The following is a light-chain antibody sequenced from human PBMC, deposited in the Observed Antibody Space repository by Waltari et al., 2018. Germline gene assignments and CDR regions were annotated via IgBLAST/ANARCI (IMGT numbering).Light chain of an antibody. Sequence: QSVLTQPPSVSGAPGQRVTVSCTGSRSNIGAGKDGNWYQLLPGTAPKLLIYGINNRPSGVPDRFSGSRSATSASLAISGLQAEDEAYYYCQSSDSTLYGVVFGGGTKLTVL. CDR3: QSSDSTLYGVV. CDR2: GIN. V-gene: IGLV1-40*01. J-gene: IGLJ2*01. CDR1: RSNIGAGKD.